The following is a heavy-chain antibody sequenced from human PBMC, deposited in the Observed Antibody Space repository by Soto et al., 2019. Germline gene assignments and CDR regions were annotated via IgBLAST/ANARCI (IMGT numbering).Heavy chain of an antibody. V-gene: IGHV3-33*01. D-gene: IGHD3-22*01. CDR1: ECTFRSYG. CDR2: XGXXGXXX. CDR3: ARDQTDSGGYSDS. Sequence: GGSQRLSYEAAECTFRSYGIRWVRQAPGXGLEXLAXXGXXGXXXXXAXXVKGRFTISRDNSKNTVYLQASNLRAEDTAVYFCARDQTDSGGYSDSWGQGTLVTVSS. J-gene: IGHJ4*02.